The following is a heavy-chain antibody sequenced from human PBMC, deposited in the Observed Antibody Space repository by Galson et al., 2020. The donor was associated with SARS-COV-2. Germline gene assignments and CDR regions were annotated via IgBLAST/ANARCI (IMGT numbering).Heavy chain of an antibody. Sequence: GGPLRLSCAPPGLPFSSYWLHWVRQAPGKGLVWVSRIYSEGSSTSHADSVKGRFTTSGDNAKNTLYLQRNSLRAEDTAVYYCARGDMGNDYFDYWGQVTLVTVSS. CDR3: ARGDMGNDYFDY. CDR2: IYSEGSST. D-gene: IGHD7-27*01. CDR1: GLPFSSYW. V-gene: IGHV3-74*01. J-gene: IGHJ4*02.